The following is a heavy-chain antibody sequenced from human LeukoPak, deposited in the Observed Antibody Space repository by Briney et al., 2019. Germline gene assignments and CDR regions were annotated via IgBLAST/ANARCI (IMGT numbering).Heavy chain of an antibody. D-gene: IGHD6-13*01. CDR3: AKLAVADAQVPVDFDY. CDR2: ISGSGGST. CDR1: GFTFSSYA. Sequence: GGSLRLSCAASGFTFSSYAMSWVRQAPGKGLEWVSAISGSGGSTYYADSVKGRFTISRDNSKNTLYLQMNSLRAEDTAVYYCAKLAVADAQVPVDFDYWGQGTLVTVSS. V-gene: IGHV3-23*01. J-gene: IGHJ4*02.